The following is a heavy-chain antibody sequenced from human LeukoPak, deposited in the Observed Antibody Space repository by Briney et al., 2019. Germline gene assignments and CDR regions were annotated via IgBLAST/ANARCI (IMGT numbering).Heavy chain of an antibody. CDR3: ARGKPRITPSSSWYVGSSWFDP. D-gene: IGHD6-13*01. J-gene: IGHJ5*02. CDR2: INHSGST. CDR1: GGSFSGYY. Sequence: SETLSLTCAVYGGSFSGYYWSWIRQPPGKGLEWIGEINHSGSTNYNPSLKSRVTISVDRSKNQFSLKLSSVTAADTAVYYCARGKPRITPSSSWYVGSSWFDPWGQGTLVTVSS. V-gene: IGHV4-34*01.